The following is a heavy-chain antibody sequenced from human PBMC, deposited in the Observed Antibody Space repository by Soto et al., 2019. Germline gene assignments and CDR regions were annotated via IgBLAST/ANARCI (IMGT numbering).Heavy chain of an antibody. V-gene: IGHV3-30-3*01. CDR1: GFTFSSYA. CDR2: ISYDGNNK. CDR3: ARATTTVVTPFYFDY. D-gene: IGHD4-17*01. J-gene: IGHJ4*02. Sequence: QVQLVESGGGMVQPGRSLRLSCAASGFTFSSYAMHWVRQAPGKGLEWVAVISYDGNNKYYADSVKGRFTISRDNSKNTLYLQMNSLRAEDTAVHYCARATTTVVTPFYFDYWGQGTLVTVSS.